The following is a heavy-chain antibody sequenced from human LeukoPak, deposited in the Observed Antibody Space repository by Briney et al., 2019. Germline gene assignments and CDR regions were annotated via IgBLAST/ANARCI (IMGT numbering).Heavy chain of an antibody. Sequence: SQTLSLTCAISGDSVSSNSAAWNWIRQSPSRGLEWLGRTYYRSEWYNDYAVSVKSRITINPDTSKNQFSLQLNSVTPEDTAVYYCARDPTTDYDSSGSLYGIYYYYYGMDVWGQGTTVTVSS. V-gene: IGHV6-1*01. J-gene: IGHJ6*02. CDR1: GDSVSSNSAA. CDR2: TYYRSEWYN. CDR3: ARDPTTDYDSSGSLYGIYYYYYGMDV. D-gene: IGHD3-22*01.